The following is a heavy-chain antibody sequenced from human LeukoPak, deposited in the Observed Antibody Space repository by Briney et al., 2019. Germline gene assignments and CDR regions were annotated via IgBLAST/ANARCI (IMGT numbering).Heavy chain of an antibody. D-gene: IGHD6-19*01. Sequence: PSETLSLTCTVSGGSISSSGYYWSWIRQPPGKGLEWIGEINHSGSTNYNPSLKSRVTISVDTSKNQFSLKLSSVTAADTAAYYCASYSSGWYGGERWFDPWGQGTLVTVSS. CDR1: GGSISSSGYY. V-gene: IGHV4-39*01. J-gene: IGHJ5*02. CDR3: ASYSSGWYGGERWFDP. CDR2: INHSGST.